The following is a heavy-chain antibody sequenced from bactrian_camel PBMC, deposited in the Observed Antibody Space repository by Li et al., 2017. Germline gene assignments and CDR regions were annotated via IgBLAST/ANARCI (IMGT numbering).Heavy chain of an antibody. CDR3: VAGLGKRWYVPLEYDD. D-gene: IGHD6*01. CDR2: IYTGRGYT. Sequence: HVQLVESGGGSVQAGGALKLSCSASGYAHTNRCMGWFRQAPGKEREQVAAIYTGRGYTYYDDSVRDRFTISKDNGGPTVYLQMNSLKPEDTGMYYCVAGLGKRWYVPLEYDDWGQGTQVTVS. V-gene: IGHV3S54*01. CDR1: GYAHTNRC. J-gene: IGHJ4*01.